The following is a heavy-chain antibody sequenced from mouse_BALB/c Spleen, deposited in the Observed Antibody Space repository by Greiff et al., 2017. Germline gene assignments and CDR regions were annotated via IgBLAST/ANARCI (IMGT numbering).Heavy chain of an antibody. CDR1: GYTFTDYW. Sequence: VQLQQSGAELVMPGASVKMSCKASGYTFTDYWMHWVKQRPGQGLEWIGAIDTSDSYTSYNQKFKGKATLTVDESSSTAYMQLSSLTSEDSAVYYCARRTEATGTFAYWGQGTLVTVSA. V-gene: IGHV1-69*01. CDR3: ARRTEATGTFAY. J-gene: IGHJ3*01. CDR2: IDTSDSYT. D-gene: IGHD4-1*02.